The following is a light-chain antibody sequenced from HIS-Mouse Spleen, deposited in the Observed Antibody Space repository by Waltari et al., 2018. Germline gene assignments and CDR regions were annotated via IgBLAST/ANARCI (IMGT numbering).Light chain of an antibody. CDR3: QVWDSSSDHVV. CDR1: NLGSKS. CDR2: DDS. V-gene: IGLV3-21*03. J-gene: IGLJ2*01. Sequence: SYVLTQPPSVSVAPGTPARITCGGNNLGSKSRHWYQQKPGPAPVLVVYDDSHRPSGIPERFSGSNSGNTATLTISRVEAGDEADYYCQVWDSSSDHVVFGGGTKLTVL.